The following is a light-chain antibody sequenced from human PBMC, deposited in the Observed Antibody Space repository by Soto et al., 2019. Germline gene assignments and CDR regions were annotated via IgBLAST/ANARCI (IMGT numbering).Light chain of an antibody. CDR2: AAS. CDR1: QRIGTW. V-gene: IGKV1D-12*01. Sequence: DIQMTQSPSSVSASVGDRVAISCRASQRIGTWLAWYQQKPGKAPKLLIYAASNLQSGVPSRFSGSGSGKDFTLTNTSLQSEDFATYYCQQSNRFPAVTFGGGTKVEIK. CDR3: QQSNRFPAVT. J-gene: IGKJ4*01.